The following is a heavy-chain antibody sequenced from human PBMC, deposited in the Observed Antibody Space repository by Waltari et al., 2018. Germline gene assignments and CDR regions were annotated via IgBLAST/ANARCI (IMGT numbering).Heavy chain of an antibody. J-gene: IGHJ6*02. CDR1: NYTFINYG. CDR3: ARESSGWFGMDV. CDR2: ISPYNGNT. V-gene: IGHV1-18*04. Sequence: QVHLVQSGGEVKKPGASVKVSCKASNYTFINYGISWVRQAPGQGLEWMGWISPYNGNTNQAQTFQGRLTMTTDTSTNTAYMELRTLISDDTAVYYCARESSGWFGMDVWGQGTTVTVSS. D-gene: IGHD6-19*01.